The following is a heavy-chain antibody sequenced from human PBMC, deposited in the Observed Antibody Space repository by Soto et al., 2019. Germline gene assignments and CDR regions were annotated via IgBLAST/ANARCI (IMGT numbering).Heavy chain of an antibody. CDR1: GFTFSSYA. CDR2: ISGSGGGT. D-gene: IGHD2-2*01. CDR3: AKDLDGTPANLVIDC. J-gene: IGHJ4*02. Sequence: GGSLRLSCAASGFTFSSYAMSWVRQAPGKGLEWVSSISGSGGGTYYADSVKGRFTFSRDNSKNTLYLQMNSLRAEDTAIYYCAKDLDGTPANLVIDCWGQGTPVTVSS. V-gene: IGHV3-23*01.